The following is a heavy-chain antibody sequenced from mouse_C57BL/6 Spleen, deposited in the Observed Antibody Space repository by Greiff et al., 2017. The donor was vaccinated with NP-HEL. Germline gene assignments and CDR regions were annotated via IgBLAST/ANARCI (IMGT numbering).Heavy chain of an antibody. CDR1: GYAFTNYL. J-gene: IGHJ4*01. D-gene: IGHD2-2*01. CDR2: INPGSGGT. Sequence: QVQLQQSGAELVRPGTSVKVSCKASGYAFTNYLIEWVKQRPGQGLEWIGVINPGSGGTKYNEKFKGKATLTADKSSSTAYMQLSSLTSEDSAVYFCATGYYDAMDYWGQGTSVTVSS. CDR3: ATGYYDAMDY. V-gene: IGHV1-54*01.